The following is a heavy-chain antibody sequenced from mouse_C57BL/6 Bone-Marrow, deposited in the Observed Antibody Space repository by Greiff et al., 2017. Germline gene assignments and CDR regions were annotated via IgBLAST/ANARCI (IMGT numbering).Heavy chain of an antibody. V-gene: IGHV5-4*01. D-gene: IGHD1-1*01. CDR1: GFTFSSYA. CDR3: AREGGSSSFDY. CDR2: ISDGGSYT. J-gene: IGHJ2*01. Sequence: DVTLVESGGGLVKPGGSLNLSCAASGFTFSSYAMSWVRQTPEKRLEWVATISDGGSYTYYPYHVKGRFTISRDNAKNNLYLQMSHLKSEDTAMYYCAREGGSSSFDYWGQGTTLTVSS.